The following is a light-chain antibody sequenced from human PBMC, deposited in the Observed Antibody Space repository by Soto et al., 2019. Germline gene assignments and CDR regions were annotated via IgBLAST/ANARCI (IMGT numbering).Light chain of an antibody. CDR1: NSNIGAGYD. J-gene: IGLJ3*02. CDR3: QSYDSSLSGWV. Sequence: QSVLTQPPSVSGAPGQRVTISCTGYNSNIGAGYDVHWYQQLPGTAPKLLIYGNSNRPSGVPDRFSASKSGTSASLAITGLQDEDAADYYCQSYDSSLSGWVFGGGTKLTVL. CDR2: GNS. V-gene: IGLV1-40*01.